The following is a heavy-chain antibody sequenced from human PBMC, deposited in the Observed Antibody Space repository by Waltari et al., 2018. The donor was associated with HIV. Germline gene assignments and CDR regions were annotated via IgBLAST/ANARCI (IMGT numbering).Heavy chain of an antibody. V-gene: IGHV3-23*04. CDR2: SGGSDNST. CDR3: AKEAAVSAGPLDS. Sequence: EVHFAESGGGLVQPGGSLRISCVLSGLTGSTSALTWVRQAPGKGRQWVSSSGGSDNSTHYADSVRDRFIISRDDSQNTMSLQMDSLTINDTAVYYCAKEAAVSAGPLDSWGQGIVVIVSS. J-gene: IGHJ4*02. CDR1: GLTGSTSA. D-gene: IGHD6-19*01.